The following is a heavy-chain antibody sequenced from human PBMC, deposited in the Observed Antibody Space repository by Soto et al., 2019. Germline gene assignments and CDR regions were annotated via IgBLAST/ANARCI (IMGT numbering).Heavy chain of an antibody. CDR1: GGSISSSSYY. CDR2: VYYNGFS. Sequence: QLQLRESGPGLVKPSETLSLTCPVSGGSISSSSYYWAWNRQSPGKGLEWIGSVYYNGFSYYNPSLKSRVTTSVDTSKNRFSLFLTAVTAADTSVYYCARMGDFWSGPGELEPWGHGTLVTVSS. CDR3: ARMGDFWSGPGELEP. V-gene: IGHV4-39*01. D-gene: IGHD3-3*01. J-gene: IGHJ5*02.